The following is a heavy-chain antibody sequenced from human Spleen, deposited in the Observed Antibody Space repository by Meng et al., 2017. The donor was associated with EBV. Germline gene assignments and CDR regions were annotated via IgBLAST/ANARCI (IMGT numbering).Heavy chain of an antibody. V-gene: IGHV3-74*01. Sequence: ESEWGIVQPGWSLRLFCAASGITLSGYWVHWVRQVPGKGLVWVSRINRDGSVINYADAVKGRFTISRDNAKNIVYLQMNSLRTDDTAIYYCAKDCFGDQDSWGQGTLVTVSS. CDR1: GITLSGYW. CDR3: AKDCFGDQDS. D-gene: IGHD2-2*01. J-gene: IGHJ4*02. CDR2: INRDGSVI.